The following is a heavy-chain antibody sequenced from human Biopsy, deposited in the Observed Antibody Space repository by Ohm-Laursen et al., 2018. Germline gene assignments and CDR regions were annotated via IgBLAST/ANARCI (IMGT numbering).Heavy chain of an antibody. J-gene: IGHJ5*02. Sequence: SLRLSCAAPGFTFSSYGMSWVRQAPGKGLECVSIINGGGGSTWYSDPVKGRFTISRDNSKNTLCLQMNSLRAEDTAMYYCARDLYDFCGGCPFDPWGQGTLVTVSP. CDR2: INGGGGST. D-gene: IGHD3-3*01. CDR1: GFTFSSYG. CDR3: ARDLYDFCGGCPFDP. V-gene: IGHV3-23*01.